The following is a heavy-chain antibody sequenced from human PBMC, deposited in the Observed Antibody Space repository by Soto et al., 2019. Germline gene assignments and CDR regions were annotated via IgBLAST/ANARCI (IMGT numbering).Heavy chain of an antibody. CDR1: AGSLTSGGYS. Sequence: PSLTLSLPCAVSAGSLTSGGYSWRWIRQPPGQGLEWIGYMYHSGNTYYSPSLKGRVTVSLDHSRNQFSLRLNSVTAADTAVYFCASSEYDVVAGSVWFDPWGQGTLVTVAS. CDR2: MYHSGNT. CDR3: ASSEYDVVAGSVWFDP. V-gene: IGHV4-30-2*01. J-gene: IGHJ5*02. D-gene: IGHD2-21*01.